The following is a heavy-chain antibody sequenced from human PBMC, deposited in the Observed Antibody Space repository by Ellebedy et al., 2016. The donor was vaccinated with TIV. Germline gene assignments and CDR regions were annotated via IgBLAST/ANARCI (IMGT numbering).Heavy chain of an antibody. Sequence: GESLKISCAASGFSFSDYFMSWVRQAPGKGLEWVSYISNDGNVVNYADSVKGRFTISRDNAKNSLFLQMHSLRAEDTAVYYCASPIVYDGSGYSDYWGQGTLGTVSS. V-gene: IGHV3-11*01. CDR3: ASPIVYDGSGYSDY. D-gene: IGHD3-22*01. CDR2: ISNDGNVV. J-gene: IGHJ4*02. CDR1: GFSFSDYF.